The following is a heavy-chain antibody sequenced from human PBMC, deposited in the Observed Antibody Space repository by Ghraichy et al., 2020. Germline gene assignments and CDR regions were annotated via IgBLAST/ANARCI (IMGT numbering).Heavy chain of an antibody. J-gene: IGHJ3*02. CDR1: GFTFSSYP. CDR3: VGFSGNYLAFDI. D-gene: IGHD1-26*01. Sequence: GESLNISCSASGFTFSSYPMYWVRQGPGKGLEYVSAINTNGRNTYYADSVKGRFTITRDNSKNTVDLQMSSLRVDDTAVYYCVGFSGNYLAFDIWGQGTKVTVSS. V-gene: IGHV3-64D*06. CDR2: INTNGRNT.